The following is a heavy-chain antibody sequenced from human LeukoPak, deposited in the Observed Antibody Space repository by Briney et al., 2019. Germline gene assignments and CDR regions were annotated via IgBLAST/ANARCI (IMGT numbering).Heavy chain of an antibody. D-gene: IGHD3-9*01. CDR2: INHSGST. V-gene: IGHV4-34*01. CDR1: GGSFSGYY. Sequence: SETLSLTCAVYGGSFSGYYWSWIRQPPGKELEWIGEINHSGSTNYNPSLKSRVTISVDTSKNQFSLKLSSVTAADTAVYYCARGVSDILTGYLGPTYFDYWGQGTLVTVSS. J-gene: IGHJ4*02. CDR3: ARGVSDILTGYLGPTYFDY.